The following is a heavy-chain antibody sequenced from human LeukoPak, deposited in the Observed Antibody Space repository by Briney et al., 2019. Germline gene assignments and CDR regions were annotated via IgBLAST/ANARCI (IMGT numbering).Heavy chain of an antibody. Sequence: GGSLRLSCAASGFIFRNYGMHWARQAPGKGLEWVAFIRYDGSNKYHADSVKGRFTISRDNSKNTLYLQMNSLRVEDTAVYYCASAWHLGIVVVMLDSWGQGTLVTVSS. J-gene: IGHJ4*02. D-gene: IGHD3-22*01. CDR1: GFIFRNYG. V-gene: IGHV3-30*02. CDR3: ASAWHLGIVVVMLDS. CDR2: IRYDGSNK.